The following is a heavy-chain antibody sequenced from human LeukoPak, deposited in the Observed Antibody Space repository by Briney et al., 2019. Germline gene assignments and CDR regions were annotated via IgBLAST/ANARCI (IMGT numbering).Heavy chain of an antibody. CDR3: ARDSSMLRGPLVIYYFDF. Sequence: GGSLRLSCAASGFTFTDVYMSWIRQSPGKGLEWVSAISGSGGSTYYADSVKGRFTISRDNSKNTLYLQMNSLRVEDTAVYYCARDSSMLRGPLVIYYFDFWGQGTLVTVSS. CDR1: GFTFTDVY. J-gene: IGHJ4*02. V-gene: IGHV3-23*01. CDR2: ISGSGGST. D-gene: IGHD3-10*01.